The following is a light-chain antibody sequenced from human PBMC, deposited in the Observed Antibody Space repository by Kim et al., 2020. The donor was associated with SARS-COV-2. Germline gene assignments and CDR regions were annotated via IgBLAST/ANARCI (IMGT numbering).Light chain of an antibody. J-gene: IGLJ3*02. CDR3: SSYTSSSTWV. V-gene: IGLV2-18*02. Sequence: GQSDTISCTGTSSDVGSYVRVSWYQQPPGTAPKVMIYEVSNRPSGVPDRFSGSKSGNTASLTISGLQAEDEADYHCSSYTSSSTWVFGGGTQLTVL. CDR1: SSDVGSYVR. CDR2: EVS.